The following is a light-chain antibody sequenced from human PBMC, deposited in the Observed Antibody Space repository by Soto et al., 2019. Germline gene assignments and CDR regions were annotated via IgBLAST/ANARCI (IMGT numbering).Light chain of an antibody. CDR1: QSISNY. CDR3: QQNYITPST. J-gene: IGKJ3*01. Sequence: DIQMTQSPSSLSASVGDRVTITCRTSQSISNYLNWYQQKPGKAPKFLIYAASSLQSGVPSRFSGSGSGTDFTLTISSLHPEDFATYYCQQNYITPSTFGPGTKVDIK. V-gene: IGKV1-39*01. CDR2: AAS.